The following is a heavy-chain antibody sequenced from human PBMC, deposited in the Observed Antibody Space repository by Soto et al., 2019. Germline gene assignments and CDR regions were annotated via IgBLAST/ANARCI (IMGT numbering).Heavy chain of an antibody. CDR1: GYGFTTYV. V-gene: IGHV1-18*01. Sequence: QVHLVQSGAAVKKPGASVKVSCKGSGYGFTTYVITWVRQAPAQGVEWMAWISAHNGNTKYEQKLQGRVTVTRDTSTRTAYMQLRSLSSDDTGVYYCARGRYGDYWGQGARVTVSS. D-gene: IGHD1-1*01. CDR2: ISAHNGNT. CDR3: ARGRYGDY. J-gene: IGHJ4*02.